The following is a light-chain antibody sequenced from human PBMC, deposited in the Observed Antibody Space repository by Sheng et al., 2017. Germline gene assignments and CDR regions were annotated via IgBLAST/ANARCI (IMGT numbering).Light chain of an antibody. CDR3: QQYNTYRT. CDR1: QSVSIW. Sequence: DIQMTQSPSTLSASVGDIVTITCRASQSVSIWLAWYQQKPGKAPKLLISKASNLETGVPSRFSGSGSGTEFSLTIASLQPDDFATYYCQQYNTYRTFGQGTQVE. CDR2: KAS. V-gene: IGKV1-5*03. J-gene: IGKJ1*01.